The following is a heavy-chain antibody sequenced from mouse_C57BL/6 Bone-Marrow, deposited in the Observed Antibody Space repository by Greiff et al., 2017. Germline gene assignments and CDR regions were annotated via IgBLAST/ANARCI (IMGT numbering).Heavy chain of an antibody. CDR2: IYPGDGDT. D-gene: IGHD2-5*01. V-gene: IGHV1-80*01. CDR1: GYAFSSYW. J-gene: IGHJ3*01. Sequence: QVQLQQSGAELVKPGASVKISCKASGYAFSSYWMNWVKQRPGKGLEWIGQIYPGDGDTNYNGKFRGKATLTADKSSSTAYMQLSSLTSEDSAVYFCARYYSNYVTWFAYWGQGTLVTVSA. CDR3: ARYYSNYVTWFAY.